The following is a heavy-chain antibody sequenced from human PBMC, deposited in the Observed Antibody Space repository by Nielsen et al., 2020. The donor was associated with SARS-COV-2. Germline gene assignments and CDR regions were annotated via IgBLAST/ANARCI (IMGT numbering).Heavy chain of an antibody. V-gene: IGHV3-7*05. Sequence: GESLKISCEASGFRFSSYAVHWVRQAPGKGLEWVANINEDGSVVNYVDSVKGRFTISRDNAGKSLYLQMNSLRAEDTAVYYCARDAAYSRFDYWGQGTLVTVSS. D-gene: IGHD4-11*01. CDR1: GFRFSSYA. CDR3: ARDAAYSRFDY. CDR2: INEDGSVV. J-gene: IGHJ4*02.